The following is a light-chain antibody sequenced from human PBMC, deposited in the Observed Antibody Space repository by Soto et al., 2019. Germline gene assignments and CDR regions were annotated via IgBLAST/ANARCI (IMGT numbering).Light chain of an antibody. J-gene: IGLJ3*02. CDR2: EVS. CDR3: TSFTTTSIWV. V-gene: IGLV2-14*01. Sequence: QSALTQPASVSGSPGQPITISCTGTSSDIGVYNYVSWYQQHPGKAPKLMICEVSNRPSGVSSRFSGSKSGNTASLTISGLRAEDEADYYCTSFTTTSIWVFGGGTKLTVL. CDR1: SSDIGVYNY.